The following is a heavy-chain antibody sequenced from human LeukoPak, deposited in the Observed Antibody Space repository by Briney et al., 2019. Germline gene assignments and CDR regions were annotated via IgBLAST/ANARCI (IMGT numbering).Heavy chain of an antibody. J-gene: IGHJ6*02. CDR3: ARHEPVITLSSYYYGMDV. V-gene: IGHV3-21*01. CDR1: GFTFSSYS. Sequence: GGSLRLSCAASGFTFSSYSMNWVRQAPGKGLEWVSSISSSSSYIYYADSVKGRFTISRDNAKNSLYLQMNSLRAEDTAVYYCARHEPVITLSSYYYGMDVWGPGTTVTVSS. D-gene: IGHD1-14*01. CDR2: ISSSSSYI.